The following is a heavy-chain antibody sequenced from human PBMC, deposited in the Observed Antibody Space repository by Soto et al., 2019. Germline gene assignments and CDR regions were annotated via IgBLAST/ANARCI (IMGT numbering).Heavy chain of an antibody. Sequence: GGSLRLSCISSGFTFRTYTMNWVRQAPGKGLEWVSGIRGFSPYTFYAESVKGRFTISRGNAKNSLYLQMNSLRAEDTAVYYCARDRGYDAKEYYYNAMDVWGQGTTVTVSS. V-gene: IGHV3-21*01. J-gene: IGHJ6*02. D-gene: IGHD5-12*01. CDR2: IRGFSPYT. CDR1: GFTFRTYT. CDR3: ARDRGYDAKEYYYNAMDV.